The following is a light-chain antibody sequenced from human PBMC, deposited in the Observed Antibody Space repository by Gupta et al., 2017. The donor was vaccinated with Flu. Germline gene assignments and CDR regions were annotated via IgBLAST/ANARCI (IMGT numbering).Light chain of an antibody. V-gene: IGKV4-1*01. J-gene: IGKJ2*01. CDR2: WAF. CDR1: KTVLNIYNMKHY. Sequence: SVGELPTVNSKSTKTVLNIYNMKHYLIWYQQKPGQPLKMLIYWAFNRESGVPDRFSGSGSGTDFTLTISSLQAEDVAVYYCHQDDSHPYTFGRGTKVEIK. CDR3: HQDDSHPYT.